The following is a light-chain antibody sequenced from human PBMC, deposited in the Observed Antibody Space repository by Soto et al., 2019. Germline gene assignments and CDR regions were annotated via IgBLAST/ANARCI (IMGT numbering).Light chain of an antibody. V-gene: IGKV1-39*01. J-gene: IGKJ2*01. Sequence: DIQMTQSPSSLSASVGDRVTITCRASQSISSYLNWYQQKPGKAPKLLIYAASSLQSGVPSRFSGSGSGTDFTLNISSLQPADFETYYCQQSYSTLYTFGQGTKVDTK. CDR2: AAS. CDR1: QSISSY. CDR3: QQSYSTLYT.